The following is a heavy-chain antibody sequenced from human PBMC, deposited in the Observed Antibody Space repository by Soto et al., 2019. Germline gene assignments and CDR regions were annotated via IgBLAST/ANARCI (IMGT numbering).Heavy chain of an antibody. Sequence: QVHLVQSGAEVKKPGASVKVSCQGSGYAFTTYGITWVRQAPGQGLEWKGWISAHNGNTNYAQKLQGRVTVTRDTSTSTAYMELRSLRYDATAVYYCARGRYGDYWGQGALVTVSS. CDR1: GYAFTTYG. J-gene: IGHJ4*02. CDR2: ISAHNGNT. CDR3: ARGRYGDY. D-gene: IGHD1-1*01. V-gene: IGHV1-18*01.